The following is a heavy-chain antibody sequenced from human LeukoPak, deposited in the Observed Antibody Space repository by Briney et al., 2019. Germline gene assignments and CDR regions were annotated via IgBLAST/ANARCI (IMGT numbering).Heavy chain of an antibody. J-gene: IGHJ5*02. D-gene: IGHD2-15*01. CDR3: ARTKELLPFGYNWFDP. Sequence: ASVKVSCKASGGTFSSYAISWVRQAPGKGLEWMGGIIPIFGTANYAQKFQGRVTITTDESTSTAYMELSSLRSEDTAVYYCARTKELLPFGYNWFDPWGQGTLVTVSS. CDR2: IIPIFGTA. CDR1: GGTFSSYA. V-gene: IGHV1-69*05.